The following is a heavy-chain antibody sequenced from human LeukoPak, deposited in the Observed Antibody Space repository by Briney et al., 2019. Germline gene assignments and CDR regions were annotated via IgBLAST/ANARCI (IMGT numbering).Heavy chain of an antibody. CDR2: IHYSGST. V-gene: IGHV4-39*01. J-gene: IGHJ4*02. D-gene: IGHD3-10*01. Sequence: SETLSLTCTVSGGSISSSNYYWGWIRQPPGKGLEWIGSIHYSGSTYYNPSLKSRVTVSVDTSKNQFTMNLSSVTAADTAVYYCTRHFGSGRDDYWGQGTQVTVSS. CDR3: TRHFGSGRDDY. CDR1: GGSISSSNYY.